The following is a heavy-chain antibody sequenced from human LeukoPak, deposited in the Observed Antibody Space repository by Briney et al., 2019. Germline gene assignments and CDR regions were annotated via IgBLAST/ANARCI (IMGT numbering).Heavy chain of an antibody. CDR2: LSGSGATT. J-gene: IGHJ4*02. D-gene: IGHD3-22*01. V-gene: IGHV3-23*01. Sequence: GGSLRLSCAASGFTFSSYVMSWVRQAPGKGLEWVSALSGSGATTYYGDSVKGRFTISRDNSKNTLYLQMNSLRAEDTAVYYCARVGITMNWGQGTLVTVSS. CDR3: ARVGITMN. CDR1: GFTFSSYV.